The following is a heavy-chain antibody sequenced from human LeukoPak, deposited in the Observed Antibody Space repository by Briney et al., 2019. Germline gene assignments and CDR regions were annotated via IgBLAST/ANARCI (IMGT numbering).Heavy chain of an antibody. J-gene: IGHJ2*01. V-gene: IGHV1-24*01. CDR3: VTDRARLFWYFDV. D-gene: IGHD2-21*02. CDR1: GSTLSDLS. CDR2: SDPEDGET. Sequence: ASVKVSCKVSGSTLSDLSIHWVRQALGKGLEYVGGSDPEDGETFHAQNFQGRVTMTEDTATDTAYMELSGLRSEDTALYYCVTDRARLFWYFDVWGRGTLVTVSS.